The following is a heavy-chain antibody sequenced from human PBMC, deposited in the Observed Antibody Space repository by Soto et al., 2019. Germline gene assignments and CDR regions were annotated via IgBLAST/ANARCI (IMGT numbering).Heavy chain of an antibody. Sequence: GGSLRLSCAAYGVTFSSYARSWVRQAPGKGLEWVGAISRSGGSTYYADSVRGVFTISRDNSKHTLYMQMNILSAEYTAVYYCAKKNAHRYGQYFDFWRQGNLVPVS. CDR2: ISRSGGST. CDR3: AKKNAHRYGQYFDF. CDR1: GVTFSSYA. J-gene: IGHJ4*02. D-gene: IGHD5-18*01. V-gene: IGHV3-23*01.